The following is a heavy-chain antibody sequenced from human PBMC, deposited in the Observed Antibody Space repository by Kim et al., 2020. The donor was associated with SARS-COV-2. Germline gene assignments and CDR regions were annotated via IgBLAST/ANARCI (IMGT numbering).Heavy chain of an antibody. J-gene: IGHJ4*02. Sequence: SETLSLTCTVSGASISSAPYYWSWIRQLPRKGLEWIGYIYYTGSTYYNPSLKSRVTISLDTSKTQFSLRLTSVTAADTAVYYCARAGRSSYFDHWGQGAL. CDR1: GASISSAPYY. CDR3: ARAGRSSYFDH. V-gene: IGHV4-31*03. D-gene: IGHD2-15*01. CDR2: IYYTGST.